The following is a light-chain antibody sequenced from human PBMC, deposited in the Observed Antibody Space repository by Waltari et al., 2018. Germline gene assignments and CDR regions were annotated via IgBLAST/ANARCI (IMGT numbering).Light chain of an antibody. V-gene: IGLV2-8*01. CDR1: SSDVSNYNY. CDR3: TSYAGSNNVV. CDR2: EVT. J-gene: IGLJ2*01. Sequence: QSALTQPPSASGSPGQSVTISCTGISSDVSNYNYVSWYQHHPGKAPKPTLYEVTKRPSGFAGRFAGSKSGNTASLTISGLQAEDEASYYCTSYAGSNNVVFGGGTKVTVL.